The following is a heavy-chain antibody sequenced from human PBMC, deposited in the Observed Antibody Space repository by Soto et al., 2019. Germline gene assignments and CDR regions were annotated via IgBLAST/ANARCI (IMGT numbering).Heavy chain of an antibody. D-gene: IGHD5-18*01. J-gene: IGHJ4*02. CDR1: GFTFRSYG. CDR2: ISSDGSNT. V-gene: IGHV3-30*18. CDR3: AKGDLDTSMAMAFDY. Sequence: GGSLRLSCAASGFTFRSYGLHWVRQAPGKGLEWVAVISSDGSNTYYTDSVKGRFTISRDNFKNTLYLQMHSLRTEDTAVYYCAKGDLDTSMAMAFDYWGQGSLVTVSS.